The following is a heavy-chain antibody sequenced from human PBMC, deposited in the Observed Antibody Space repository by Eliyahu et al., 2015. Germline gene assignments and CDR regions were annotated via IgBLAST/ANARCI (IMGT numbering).Heavy chain of an antibody. CDR3: ARAYSGSQYVWYFDV. Sequence: EVQLVESGGGLIQPGGSLRLSCAASGSXIMVNSLSWVRQAPGKGLGXVSIIXSDGSTYYADSVKGRFTISRDNSRNTLYLQVNSLRADDTAVYYCARAYSGSQYVWYFDVWGRGTLVTVSS. CDR2: IXSDGST. J-gene: IGHJ2*01. D-gene: IGHD1-26*01. V-gene: IGHV3-53*01. CDR1: GSXIMVNS.